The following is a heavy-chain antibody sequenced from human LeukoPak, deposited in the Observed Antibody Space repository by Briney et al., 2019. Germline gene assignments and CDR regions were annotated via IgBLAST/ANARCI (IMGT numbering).Heavy chain of an antibody. CDR1: GFTFSNYA. CDR2: ISDIGGST. CDR3: ANGARVTGSGSHYRELLPSFDY. V-gene: IGHV3-23*01. J-gene: IGHJ4*02. Sequence: SGGSLRLSCAASGFTFSNYAMSWVRQAPGKGLEWVSGISDIGGSTYYADSVKGRFTISRDNSKNTLYLQLNSLRAEDTALYYGANGARVTGSGSHYRELLPSFDYWGQGTLVTVSS. D-gene: IGHD3-10*01.